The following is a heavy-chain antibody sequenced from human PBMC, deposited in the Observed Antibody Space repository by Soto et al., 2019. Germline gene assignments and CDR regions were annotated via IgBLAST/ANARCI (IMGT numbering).Heavy chain of an antibody. V-gene: IGHV3-66*01. J-gene: IGHJ6*02. D-gene: IGHD1-1*01. CDR3: ARDPAYRNGVSV. Sequence: EVQVVESGGGLVQPGGSLRLSCAASGFTVSSDYMSCVRQAPGKGLEWVSVIYSGGTTYYADSVKGRFTISRYNSKNTLYLQMNSLRAEDTAVYYCARDPAYRNGVSVWCQGTTVTVSS. CDR1: GFTVSSDY. CDR2: IYSGGTT.